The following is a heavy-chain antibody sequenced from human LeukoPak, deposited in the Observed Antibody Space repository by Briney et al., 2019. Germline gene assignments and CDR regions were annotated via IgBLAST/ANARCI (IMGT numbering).Heavy chain of an antibody. V-gene: IGHV4-59*06. CDR2: IYYSGST. J-gene: IGHJ4*02. CDR1: GGSISSYY. Sequence: PSETLSLTCTVSGGSISSYYWSWIRQHPGKGLEWIGYIYYSGSTYYNPSLKSRVTISVDTSKNQFSLKLSSVTAADTAVYYCARGEVSSSWSLAYWGQGTLVTVSS. D-gene: IGHD6-13*01. CDR3: ARGEVSSSWSLAY.